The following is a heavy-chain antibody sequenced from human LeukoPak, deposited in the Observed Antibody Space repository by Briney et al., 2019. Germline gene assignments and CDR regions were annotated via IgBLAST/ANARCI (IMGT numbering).Heavy chain of an antibody. CDR2: IKSDGSAT. J-gene: IGHJ4*02. V-gene: IGHV3-74*01. Sequence: PGGSLRLSCAASGFSFSTHWMHWVRQAPGKGLVYVAQIKSDGSATAYADSVKGRFTISRDNAKNTLYLEMSSLRAEDTAVYYCGSLTVVARGHWGQGTLVTVSS. CDR3: GSLTVVARGH. D-gene: IGHD3-22*01. CDR1: GFSFSTHW.